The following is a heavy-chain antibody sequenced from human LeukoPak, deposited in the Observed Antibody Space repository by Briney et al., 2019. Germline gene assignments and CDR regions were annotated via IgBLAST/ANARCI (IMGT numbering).Heavy chain of an antibody. J-gene: IGHJ6*03. D-gene: IGHD2-2*01. CDR3: ARGTQKYCSSTSCRGAYYYYYMDV. V-gene: IGHV4-30-4*08. Sequence: PSETLSLTCTVSGVSISRGDYYWSWIRQPPGKGLEWIGYIYYSGSTYYNPSLKSRVTISVDTSKNQFSLKLSSVTAADTAVYYCARGTQKYCSSTSCRGAYYYYYMDVWGKGTTVTVSS. CDR2: IYYSGST. CDR1: GVSISRGDYY.